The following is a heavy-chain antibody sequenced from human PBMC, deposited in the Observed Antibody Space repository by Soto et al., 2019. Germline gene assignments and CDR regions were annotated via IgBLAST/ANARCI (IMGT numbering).Heavy chain of an antibody. CDR2: ISGSGGST. CDR3: AKDSSSSYLFDY. Sequence: EVQLLESGGGLVQPGGSLRLSCAASGFTFSSYAMSWVRQAPGKGLEWVSAISGSGGSTYYADSVKGRFTISRDNAKNTLYLQMNSLRAEDTAVYYCAKDSSSSYLFDYWGQGTLVTVSS. D-gene: IGHD6-6*01. J-gene: IGHJ4*02. V-gene: IGHV3-23*01. CDR1: GFTFSSYA.